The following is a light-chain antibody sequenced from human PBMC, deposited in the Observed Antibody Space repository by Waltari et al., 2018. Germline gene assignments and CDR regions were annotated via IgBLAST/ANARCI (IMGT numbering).Light chain of an antibody. Sequence: EIVLTQSPATLSLSPGERATLSCRASQSVSSYLAWYQQKPGQAPRLLIYDASNRATGIPARFSGSGSGTDFTLTISSLEPEDFAVYYCQQRSNWPLVFGPGTKVDI. CDR2: DAS. J-gene: IGKJ3*01. CDR3: QQRSNWPLV. CDR1: QSVSSY. V-gene: IGKV3-11*01.